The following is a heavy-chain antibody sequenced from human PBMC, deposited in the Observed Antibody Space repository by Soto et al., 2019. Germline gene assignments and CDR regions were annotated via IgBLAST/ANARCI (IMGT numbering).Heavy chain of an antibody. D-gene: IGHD1-26*01. Sequence: SSETLSLTCTVSGGSISSGGYYWSWIRQHPGKGLEWIGYIYYSGSTYYNPSLKSRVTISVDTSKNQFSLKLSSVTAADTAVYYCARDLVGATTNYGMDVWGQGTTVTVSS. CDR3: ARDLVGATTNYGMDV. V-gene: IGHV4-31*03. CDR1: GGSISSGGYY. J-gene: IGHJ6*02. CDR2: IYYSGST.